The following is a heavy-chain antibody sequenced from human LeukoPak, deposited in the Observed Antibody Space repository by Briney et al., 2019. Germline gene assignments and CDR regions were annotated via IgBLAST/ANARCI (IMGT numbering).Heavy chain of an antibody. CDR1: GFTFSSYW. Sequence: GGSLRLSCAASGFTFSSYWMSWVRQAPGKGLEWVANIKQDGCEKYYVDSVKGRFTISRDNAKNSLYLQMNSLRAEDTAVYYCARITGITGTILYYYYGMDVWGQGTTVTVSS. J-gene: IGHJ6*02. V-gene: IGHV3-7*03. D-gene: IGHD1-7*01. CDR3: ARITGITGTILYYYYGMDV. CDR2: IKQDGCEK.